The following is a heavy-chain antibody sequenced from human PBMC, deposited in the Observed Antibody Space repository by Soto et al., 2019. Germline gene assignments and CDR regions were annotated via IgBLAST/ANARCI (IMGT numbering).Heavy chain of an antibody. D-gene: IGHD3-10*01. CDR1: GGTFSSYT. CDR3: ARALLTYGSGNLYYYYGMDV. Sequence: QVQLVQSGAEVKKPGSSVKVSCKASGGTFSSYTISWVRQAPGQGLEWMGRIIPILGIANYAQKFQGRVTISADKSPGPAYMELSSLRAEDADVYDCARALLTYGSGNLYYYYGMDVWGQGTTVTVSS. V-gene: IGHV1-69*02. J-gene: IGHJ6*02. CDR2: IIPILGIA.